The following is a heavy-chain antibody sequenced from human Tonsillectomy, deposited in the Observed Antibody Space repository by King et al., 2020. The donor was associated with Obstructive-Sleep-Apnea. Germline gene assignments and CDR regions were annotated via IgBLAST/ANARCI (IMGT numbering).Heavy chain of an antibody. D-gene: IGHD3-22*01. CDR1: GFTFSSYA. CDR2: ISYDGSNR. CDR3: ARSGSGSGYFYPSRPFGY. V-gene: IGHV3-30*04. Sequence: VQLVESGGGVVQPGRSLRLSCAASGFTFSSYAMHWVRQAPGKGLEWVTVISYDGSNRYHADSVKGRFTISRDNSKNTLCLQMNSLRAEDTAVYYCARSGSGSGYFYPSRPFGYWGQGTLVTVSS. J-gene: IGHJ4*02.